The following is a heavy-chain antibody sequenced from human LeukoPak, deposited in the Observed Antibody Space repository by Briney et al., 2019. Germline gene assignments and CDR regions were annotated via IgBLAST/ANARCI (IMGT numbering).Heavy chain of an antibody. V-gene: IGHV4-4*08. CDR3: ARSPHNSAWYEKWFDP. J-gene: IGHJ5*02. D-gene: IGHD6-19*01. CDR2: ISASGGT. CDR1: GGSISTYY. Sequence: SETLSLTCTVSGGSISTYYWSWIRQSPGKGLERIADISASGGTNYNPSLESRVTVSIDSSKNQFSLKLSSVTAADTAVFYCARSPHNSAWYEKWFDPWGQGTLVAVSS.